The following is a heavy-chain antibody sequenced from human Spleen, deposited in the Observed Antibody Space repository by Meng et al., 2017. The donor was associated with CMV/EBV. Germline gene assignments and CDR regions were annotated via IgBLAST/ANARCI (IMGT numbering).Heavy chain of an antibody. J-gene: IGHJ4*02. CDR1: GFTFSRYA. V-gene: IGHV3-30*02. CDR3: ARGVDY. Sequence: GESLKISCAGSGFTFSRYAMDWVRQGPGKGLEWLTYIENDGSNKYYADSVKGRFTVSRDNFKNTVHLQMNSLRAEDTAVYYCARGVDYWGQGTLVTVSS. CDR2: IENDGSNK.